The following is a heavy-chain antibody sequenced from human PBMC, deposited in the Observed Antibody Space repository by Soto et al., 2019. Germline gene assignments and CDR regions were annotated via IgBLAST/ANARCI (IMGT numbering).Heavy chain of an antibody. Sequence: QVQLVESGGGAVQPGRSLRLSCAASGFTFSNYGMHWVRQAPGKGLEWVAVTWYDGSNKHYADSVKGRFTISRDNSKNTLYLQMRSLRPEDTAVYYCARSPQVGATIDYFAYWGQGTLVTVSS. D-gene: IGHD1-26*01. V-gene: IGHV3-33*01. CDR3: ARSPQVGATIDYFAY. CDR1: GFTFSNYG. J-gene: IGHJ4*02. CDR2: TWYDGSNK.